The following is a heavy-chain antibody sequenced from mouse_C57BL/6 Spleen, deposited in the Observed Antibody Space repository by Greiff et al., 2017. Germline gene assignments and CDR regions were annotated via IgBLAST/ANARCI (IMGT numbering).Heavy chain of an antibody. CDR1: GYTFTSYD. CDR2: IYPRDGST. D-gene: IGHD2-1*01. Sequence: VKLVESGPELVKPGASVKLSCKASGYTFTSYDINWVKQRPGQGLEWIGWIYPRDGSTKYNEKFKGKATLTVDTASITAYMELHSLTSEDSAVYFCARSEIYYGISWFAYWGQGTLVTVSA. CDR3: ARSEIYYGISWFAY. J-gene: IGHJ3*01. V-gene: IGHV1-85*01.